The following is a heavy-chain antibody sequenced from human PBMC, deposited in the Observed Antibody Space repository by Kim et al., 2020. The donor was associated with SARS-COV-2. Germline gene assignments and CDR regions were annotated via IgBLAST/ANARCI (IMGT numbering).Heavy chain of an antibody. D-gene: IGHD3-10*01. J-gene: IGHJ4*02. Sequence: SETLSLTCTVSGVSISTSGYYWGWIRQPPGKGLEWIGSIYYSGTTYYNASLKSRVTISVDTSENQFSLKLNSVTATDTAVYYCALWNSWGQGTLVTVSS. CDR3: ALWNS. V-gene: IGHV4-39*01. CDR2: IYYSGTT. CDR1: GVSISTSGYY.